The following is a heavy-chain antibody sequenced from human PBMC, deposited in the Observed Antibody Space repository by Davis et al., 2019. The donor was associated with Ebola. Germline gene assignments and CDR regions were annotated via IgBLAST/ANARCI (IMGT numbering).Heavy chain of an antibody. D-gene: IGHD2-15*01. CDR3: ARRLGVSKDTRHDH. V-gene: IGHV1-8*01. Sequence: ASVKVSCKASGYTFTSHDINWVRQATGQGLEWMGRINPNSGGTNYAQKFQGRVTMTRNTSISTAYMEVSSLRSEDTAVYYCARRLGVSKDTRHDHWGQGTLVTVSS. CDR1: GYTFTSHD. CDR2: INPNSGGT. J-gene: IGHJ4*02.